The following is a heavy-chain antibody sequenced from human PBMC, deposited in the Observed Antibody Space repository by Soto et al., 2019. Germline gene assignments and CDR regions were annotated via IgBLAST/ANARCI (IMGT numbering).Heavy chain of an antibody. V-gene: IGHV1-18*01. J-gene: IGHJ5*02. CDR1: GYTFFTYD. D-gene: IGHD5-12*01. Sequence: ASVKVSCKASGYTFFTYDISWVRQAPGQGLEWMGWISTYSGDTKYAQKFQGRVTMTTDTSTTTAYLELRSLRSDDTAVYYRARHPGPTTSENWFQPWGQATLVNVSS. CDR3: ARHPGPTTSENWFQP. CDR2: ISTYSGDT.